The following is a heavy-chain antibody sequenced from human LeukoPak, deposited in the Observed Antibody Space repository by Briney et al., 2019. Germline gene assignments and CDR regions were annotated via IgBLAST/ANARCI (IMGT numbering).Heavy chain of an antibody. J-gene: IGHJ4*02. CDR1: GDSISSRGSF. CDR2: ISYTGTT. CDR3: VRDWGECLFVL. D-gene: IGHD5/OR15-5a*01. Sequence: SETLSLTCTVSGDSISSRGSFWGWIRQPPGETLEWIGSISYTGTTYYSPPLESRVTISLDTFKNKFSLQLSSVSAGDTALYYCVRDWGECLFVLWGEGTLVTVSS. V-gene: IGHV4-39*07.